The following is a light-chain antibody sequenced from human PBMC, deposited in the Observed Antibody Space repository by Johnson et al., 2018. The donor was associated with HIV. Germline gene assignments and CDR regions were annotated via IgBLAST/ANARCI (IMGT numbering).Light chain of an antibody. CDR3: GTWDSSLSANV. CDR1: SSNIENNY. V-gene: IGLV1-51*01. CDR2: DNN. Sequence: QSVLTQPPSVSATPGQKVTISCSGSSSNIENNYVSWYQQLPETAPKLLIYDNNQRPSGIPDRFSVSKSGTSATLGITGLQTGDEADYYCGTWDSSLSANVFGTGTKVTV. J-gene: IGLJ1*01.